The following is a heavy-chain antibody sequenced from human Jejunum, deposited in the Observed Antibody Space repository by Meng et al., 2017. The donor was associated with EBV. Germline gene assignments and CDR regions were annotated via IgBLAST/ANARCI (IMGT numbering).Heavy chain of an antibody. CDR2: MHPGGST. CDR3: AKSNDYSLNS. D-gene: IGHD4-11*01. CDR1: GGSTSSSHW. Sequence: QVQLQGAGSGLVKPSGTLPLTCAVSGGSTSSSHWWSWVRQPPGKGLEWIGEMHPGGSTNYNPSLKSRVTISVDNSKNQFSLKLTSVTAADTAVYYCAKSNDYSLNSWGQGTLVTVSS. V-gene: IGHV4-4*02. J-gene: IGHJ4*02.